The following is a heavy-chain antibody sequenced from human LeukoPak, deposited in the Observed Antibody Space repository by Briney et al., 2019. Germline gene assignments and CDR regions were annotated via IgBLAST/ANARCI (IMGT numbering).Heavy chain of an antibody. D-gene: IGHD3-3*01. CDR1: GGSFSGYY. CDR3: ARGGPLYDFWSGYATI. CDR2: IYTSGST. V-gene: IGHV4-59*10. Sequence: SETLSLTCAVYGGSFSGYYWSWIRQPAGKGLEWIGRIYTSGSTNYNPSLKSRVTMSVDTSKNQFSLKLSSVTAADTAVYYCARGGPLYDFWSGYATIWGQGTLVTVSS. J-gene: IGHJ4*02.